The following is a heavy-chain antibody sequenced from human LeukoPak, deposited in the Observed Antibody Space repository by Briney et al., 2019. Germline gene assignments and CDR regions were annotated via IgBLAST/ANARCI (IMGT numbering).Heavy chain of an antibody. Sequence: PGGSLRLSCAASGFTFSSYAMHWVRQAPGKGLEWVAVIWYDGSNKYYADSVKGRFTISRDNSKNTLYLQMNSLRAEDTAVYYCARELRIRGVDYWGQGTLVTVSS. CDR3: ARELRIRGVDY. V-gene: IGHV3-33*08. CDR1: GFTFSSYA. D-gene: IGHD2/OR15-2a*01. CDR2: IWYDGSNK. J-gene: IGHJ4*02.